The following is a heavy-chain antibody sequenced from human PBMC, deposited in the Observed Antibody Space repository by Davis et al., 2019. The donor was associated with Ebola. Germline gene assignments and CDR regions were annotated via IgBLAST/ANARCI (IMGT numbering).Heavy chain of an antibody. CDR2: IYTSGST. J-gene: IGHJ4*02. CDR1: GGSMSNYY. Sequence: PSETLSLTCTVSGGSMSNYYWSWIRQPAGKGLEWIGRIYTSGSTSYNPSLESRVTMSVDTSKNHISLNLNSMTAADTAVYFCARGPGIGQFEYWGQGTLVTVSS. CDR3: ARGPGIGQFEY. V-gene: IGHV4-4*07.